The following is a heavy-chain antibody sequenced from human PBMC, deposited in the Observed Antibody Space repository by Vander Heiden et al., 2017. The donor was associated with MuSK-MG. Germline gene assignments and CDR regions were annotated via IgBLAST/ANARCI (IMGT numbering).Heavy chain of an antibody. Sequence: QVQLQESGPGRVTPSETLSLPCTVSAGSISSYYWSWIRQPAGKGLEWIGRIYTSGSTNYNPSLKSRVTMSVDTSKNQFSLKLSSVTAADTAVYYCAREGCSGGSCYSRWFDPWGQGTLVTVSS. D-gene: IGHD2-15*01. CDR1: AGSISSYY. CDR3: AREGCSGGSCYSRWFDP. J-gene: IGHJ5*02. V-gene: IGHV4-4*07. CDR2: IYTSGST.